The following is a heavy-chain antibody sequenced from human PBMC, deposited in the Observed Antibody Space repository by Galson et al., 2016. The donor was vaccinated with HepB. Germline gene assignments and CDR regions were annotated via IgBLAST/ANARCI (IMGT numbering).Heavy chain of an antibody. D-gene: IGHD1-26*01. Sequence: SLRLSCAASGFTFGDYAMSWFRQAPGKGLEWVGFIRRKAYGGTTEYAASVKGRFTISRDDPKSIAYLQMNSLKTEDTAVYYCTRGGWSRESYFDYWGQGTLVTVSS. V-gene: IGHV3-49*03. CDR2: IRRKAYGGTT. J-gene: IGHJ4*02. CDR3: TRGGWSRESYFDY. CDR1: GFTFGDYA.